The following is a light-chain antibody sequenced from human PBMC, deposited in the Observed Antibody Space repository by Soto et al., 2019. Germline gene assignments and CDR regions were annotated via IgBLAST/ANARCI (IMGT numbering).Light chain of an antibody. CDR2: KAS. CDR1: QSISSW. Sequence: IQMTHAPSIFSASLGDRVTITFRASQSISSWLAWYQQKPGKAPKLLIYKASGLESGVPSRFSGSGSGTDFTLTISSLQPDDFATYYCQQYNSYSPLTFGGGTKVDIK. V-gene: IGKV1-5*03. J-gene: IGKJ4*01. CDR3: QQYNSYSPLT.